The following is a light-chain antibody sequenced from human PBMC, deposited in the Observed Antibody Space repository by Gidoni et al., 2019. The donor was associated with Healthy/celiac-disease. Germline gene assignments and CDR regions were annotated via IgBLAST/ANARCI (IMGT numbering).Light chain of an antibody. V-gene: IGLV1-40*01. Sequence: QSVLTQPPSVSGAPGQRVTISCTGSSSNIGAGYDVHGYQQLPGTAPKLSIYVNSNRPSGVPDRFSGSKSGTSASLAITGLQAEDEADYYCQSYDSSLSGAVFGGGTKLTVL. J-gene: IGLJ2*01. CDR1: SSNIGAGYD. CDR2: VNS. CDR3: QSYDSSLSGAV.